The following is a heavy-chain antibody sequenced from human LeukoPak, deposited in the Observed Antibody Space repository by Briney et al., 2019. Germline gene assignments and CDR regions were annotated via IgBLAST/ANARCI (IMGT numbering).Heavy chain of an antibody. CDR2: INPNSGGT. V-gene: IGHV1-2*02. CDR3: ARNLWSGESSDAFDM. J-gene: IGHJ3*02. Sequence: ASVKVSCKASGYTFTSYYMHWVRQAPGQGLEWMGWINPNSGGTNYAQKFQGRVTMTRDTSISTAYMDMSSLRSDDTAVYYCARNLWSGESSDAFDMWGQGTMVTVSS. CDR1: GYTFTSYY. D-gene: IGHD3-10*01.